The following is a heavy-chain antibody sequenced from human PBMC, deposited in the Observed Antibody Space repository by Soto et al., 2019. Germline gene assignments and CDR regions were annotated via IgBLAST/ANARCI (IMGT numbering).Heavy chain of an antibody. J-gene: IGHJ1*01. CDR2: TYYRSKWYN. Sequence: SQTLSLTCVISGDSVSSNSAAWNWIRQSPSRGLEWLGRTYYRSKWYNDYAVSVKSRITINPDTSKNQFSLQLNSVTPEDTAVYYCARNYYDSSGKYFQHWGQGTLVTVSS. CDR3: ARNYYDSSGKYFQH. D-gene: IGHD3-22*01. CDR1: GDSVSSNSAA. V-gene: IGHV6-1*01.